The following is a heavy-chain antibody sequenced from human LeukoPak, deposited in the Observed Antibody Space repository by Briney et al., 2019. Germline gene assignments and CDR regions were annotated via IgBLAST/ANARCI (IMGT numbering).Heavy chain of an antibody. CDR2: INAGYGNT. Sequence: ASVTVSCKASGYTFTTYTLHWVRQAPGQRLEWMGWINAGYGNTQYSQKFRGRVTITRDTSATTAYMELGSLRSEDTAVYYCAREGNYGLNWFDPWGQGTLVTISS. V-gene: IGHV1-3*01. CDR3: AREGNYGLNWFDP. D-gene: IGHD3-10*01. CDR1: GYTFTTYT. J-gene: IGHJ5*02.